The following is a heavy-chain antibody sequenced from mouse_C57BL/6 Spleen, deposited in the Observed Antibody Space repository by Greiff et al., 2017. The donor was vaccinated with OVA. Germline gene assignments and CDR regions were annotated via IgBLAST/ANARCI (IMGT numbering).Heavy chain of an antibody. CDR2: ISDGGSYT. CDR3: AREGETGTWFAY. CDR1: GFTFSSYA. J-gene: IGHJ3*01. V-gene: IGHV5-4*01. D-gene: IGHD4-1*01. Sequence: EVQLVESGGGLVKPGGSLKLSCAASGFTFSSYAMSWVRQTPEKRLEWVATISDGGSYTYYPDNVKGRFTISRDNAKNNLYLQMSHLKSEDTAMYYCAREGETGTWFAYWGQGTLVTVSA.